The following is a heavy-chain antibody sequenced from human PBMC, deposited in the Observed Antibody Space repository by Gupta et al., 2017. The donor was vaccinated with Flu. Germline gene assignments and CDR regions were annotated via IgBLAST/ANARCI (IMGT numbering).Heavy chain of an antibody. J-gene: IGHJ6*02. CDR3: VRDQGTASCCRVTVYAKEF. Sequence: EMQVVESGGGLVQPGTSRRLYCEASGFIFDACALHWVRQVPGRGLWWVRRARANGKKGVYVNSESGRNTTYRDYVKKRLDMDRNSLKNEHKVLYYSVRDQGTASCCRVTVYAKEFWGPGTTVIVSS. CDR1: GFIFDACA. CDR2: ARANGKKG. V-gene: IGHV3-9*01. D-gene: IGHD2-8*01.